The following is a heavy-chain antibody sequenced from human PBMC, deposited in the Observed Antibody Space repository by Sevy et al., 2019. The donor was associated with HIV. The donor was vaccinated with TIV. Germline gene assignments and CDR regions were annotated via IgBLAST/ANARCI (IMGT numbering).Heavy chain of an antibody. CDR3: ARDSLAGPLLLAQPPGY. J-gene: IGHJ4*02. Sequence: GGSLRLSCAASGFTFSSYAMHWVRQAPGKGLEWVAAISYDGSNKYYADSVKVRFTISRDNSKNTLYLQMNSLRAEDTAVYYCARDSLAGPLLLAQPPGYWGQGTLVSASS. CDR2: ISYDGSNK. CDR1: GFTFSSYA. V-gene: IGHV3-30-3*01. D-gene: IGHD3-22*01.